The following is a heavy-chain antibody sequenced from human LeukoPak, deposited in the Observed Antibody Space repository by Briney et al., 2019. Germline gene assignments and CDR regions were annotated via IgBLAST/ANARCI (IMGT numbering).Heavy chain of an antibody. Sequence: SETLSLTCTVSGGSISNSIYYWAWIRQPPGEGLEWIGNMHYSGITNNNPSLKSRVTISVDTSKNQFSLNVKSVTAADTAVYYCARHCMVTTGACNWFDPWGRGTLVTVSS. CDR1: GGSISNSIYY. CDR3: ARHCMVTTGACNWFDP. D-gene: IGHD4-11*01. CDR2: MHYSGIT. J-gene: IGHJ5*02. V-gene: IGHV4-39*01.